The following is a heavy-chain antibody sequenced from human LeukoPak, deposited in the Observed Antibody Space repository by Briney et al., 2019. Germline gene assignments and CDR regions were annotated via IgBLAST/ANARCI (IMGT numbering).Heavy chain of an antibody. CDR3: ARVATINYYYYYYMDV. Sequence: GGSLRLSCAASGFTSSSYAMSWVRQAPGKGLEWVSYISSSGSTIYYADSVKGRFTISRDNAKNSLYLQMNSLRAEDTAVYYCARVATINYYYYYYMDVWGKGTTVTISS. D-gene: IGHD5-12*01. V-gene: IGHV3-48*04. J-gene: IGHJ6*03. CDR1: GFTSSSYA. CDR2: ISSSGSTI.